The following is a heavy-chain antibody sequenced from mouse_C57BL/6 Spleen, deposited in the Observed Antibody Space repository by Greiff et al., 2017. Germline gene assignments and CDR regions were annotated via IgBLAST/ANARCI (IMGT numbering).Heavy chain of an antibody. Sequence: QVQLKQSGPGLVAPSQSLSITCTVSGFSLTSYGVHWVRQPPGKGLEWLVVIWSDGSTTYNSALKSRLSISKDNSKSQVFLKMNSLQTDDTAMYYCARHDEEDYAMDYWGQGTSVTVSS. CDR3: ARHDEEDYAMDY. J-gene: IGHJ4*01. V-gene: IGHV2-6-1*01. CDR2: IWSDGST. CDR1: GFSLTSYG.